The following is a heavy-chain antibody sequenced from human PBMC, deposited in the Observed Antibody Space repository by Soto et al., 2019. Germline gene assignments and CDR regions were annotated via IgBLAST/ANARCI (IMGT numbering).Heavy chain of an antibody. CDR1: GGPISSGGYS. CDR3: ARGPDR. CDR2: IYHSGST. Sequence: SETLSLTCAVSGGPISSGGYSWSWIRQPPGKGLEWIGYIYHSGSTYYNPSLKSRVTISVDRSKNQFSLKLSSVTAADTAVYYCARGPDRWGQGTLVTVSS. V-gene: IGHV4-30-2*01. J-gene: IGHJ5*02.